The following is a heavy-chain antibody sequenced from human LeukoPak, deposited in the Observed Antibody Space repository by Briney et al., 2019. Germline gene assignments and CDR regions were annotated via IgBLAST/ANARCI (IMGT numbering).Heavy chain of an antibody. CDR1: GFTFSSYT. CDR2: ITSSGSTV. J-gene: IGHJ6*03. Sequence: QPGGSLRLSSASSGFTFSSYTMYWVRHAPGKGLGWGSFITSSGSTVYYADSVKGRFTISRDNAKNSLYLQMQSPTAEDTAVYFCARVGSASKYYYYMDVWGKGTTVTVSS. CDR3: ARVGSASKYYYYMDV. D-gene: IGHD3-10*01. V-gene: IGHV3-48*04.